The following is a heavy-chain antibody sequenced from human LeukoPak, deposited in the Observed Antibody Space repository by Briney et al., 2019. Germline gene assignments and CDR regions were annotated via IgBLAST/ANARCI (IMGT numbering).Heavy chain of an antibody. D-gene: IGHD3-10*01. CDR3: ARGGYYGSGSYYAFDI. J-gene: IGHJ3*02. Sequence: GGSLRLSCAVSGFTFSSYWMHWVRQAPGKGLVWVSRINSDGSSTSYADSVKGRFTISRDNAKNTLYLQMNSLRAEDTAVYYCARGGYYGSGSYYAFDIWGQGTMVTVSS. V-gene: IGHV3-74*01. CDR2: INSDGSST. CDR1: GFTFSSYW.